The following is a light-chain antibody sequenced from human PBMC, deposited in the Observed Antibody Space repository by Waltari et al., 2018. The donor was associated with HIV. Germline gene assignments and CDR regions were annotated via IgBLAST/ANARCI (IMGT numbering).Light chain of an antibody. CDR3: SSYASSSTPYV. CDR2: EVS. J-gene: IGLJ1*01. Sequence: QSALTQPASVSGSPGQSITISCTGTSSHVGGYNYVSWYQQHPGKAPKLIIYEVSNRPSGVSNRFSGSKSGNTASLTISGLQAEDEADYYCSSYASSSTPYVFGTGTKVTVL. CDR1: SSHVGGYNY. V-gene: IGLV2-14*01.